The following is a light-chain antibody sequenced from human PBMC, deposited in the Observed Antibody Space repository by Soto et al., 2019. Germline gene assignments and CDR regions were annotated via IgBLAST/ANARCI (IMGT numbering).Light chain of an antibody. CDR3: QQYDSSPRT. CDR2: GAS. Sequence: EIVMTQSPGTLSLSPGERATLSCRASQSVNSYLAWYQQKPGQAPRLLISGASSRAADIPDRFSGSGSGTDFTLTINRLEPEDFAVYYCQQYDSSPRTFGQGTKVDIK. CDR1: QSVNSY. J-gene: IGKJ1*01. V-gene: IGKV3-20*01.